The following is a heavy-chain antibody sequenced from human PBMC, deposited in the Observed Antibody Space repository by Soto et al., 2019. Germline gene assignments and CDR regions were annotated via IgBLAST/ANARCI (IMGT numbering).Heavy chain of an antibody. J-gene: IGHJ4*02. D-gene: IGHD6-19*01. V-gene: IGHV3-7*03. CDR1: GFTVSAKW. CDR3: AREMHLGSGWGDIDI. Sequence: DVQLVESGGALVQPGGSLGLSCAVSGFTVSAKWMSWVRQAPGKGLEWLANINEDGSKKFYVDSVKGRFTISKDNANNSLSLQLGSLRSDDTAVYYCAREMHLGSGWGDIDIWGRGTMVTVSS. CDR2: INEDGSKK.